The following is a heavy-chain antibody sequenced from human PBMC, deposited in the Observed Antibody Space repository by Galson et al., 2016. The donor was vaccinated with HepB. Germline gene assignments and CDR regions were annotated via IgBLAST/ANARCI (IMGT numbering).Heavy chain of an antibody. Sequence: SLRLSCAASGFTLSSYWISWVRQAPGKGLEWVANIKQDGSEIYYVDSVKGRFTISRDNAKNSLFLQMNSLRAEDTAAYYCARDTGGGSFDYWGQGTLVTVSS. CDR2: IKQDGSEI. CDR1: GFTLSSYW. D-gene: IGHD3-16*01. V-gene: IGHV3-7*03. CDR3: ARDTGGGSFDY. J-gene: IGHJ4*02.